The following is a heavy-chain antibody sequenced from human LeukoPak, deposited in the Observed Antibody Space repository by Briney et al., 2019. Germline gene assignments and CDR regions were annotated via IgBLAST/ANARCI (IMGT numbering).Heavy chain of an antibody. J-gene: IGHJ4*02. CDR3: TRDLYSSSWLIQNGY. Sequence: GGSLRLSCTASGFTFGDFAMSWFRQAPGKGLEWVGFIRSKAYGGTTEYAASVKGRFTISRDDSKSIAYLQMNSLKTEDTAVYYCTRDLYSSSWLIQNGYWGQGTLVTVSS. CDR1: GFTFGDFA. CDR2: IRSKAYGGTT. V-gene: IGHV3-49*03. D-gene: IGHD6-13*01.